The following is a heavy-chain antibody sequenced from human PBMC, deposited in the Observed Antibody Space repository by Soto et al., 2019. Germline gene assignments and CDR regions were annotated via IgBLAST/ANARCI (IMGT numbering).Heavy chain of an antibody. Sequence: EMQLVESGGGLVQPGGSLKLSCATSGFTFPNYYMTWVRQAPGKGQEWVAYIAQDGTEIYNVDSVKSRFTISRDSAKNSLYLQMNSLRAEDTALYYCARWSQAMDVWGQGTSVSVSS. V-gene: IGHV3-7*03. CDR3: ARWSQAMDV. D-gene: IGHD2-15*01. J-gene: IGHJ6*02. CDR1: GFTFPNYY. CDR2: IAQDGTEI.